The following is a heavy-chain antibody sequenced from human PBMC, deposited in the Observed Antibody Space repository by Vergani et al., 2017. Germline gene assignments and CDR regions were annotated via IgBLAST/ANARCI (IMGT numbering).Heavy chain of an antibody. D-gene: IGHD6-13*01. J-gene: IGHJ4*02. Sequence: QVQLQESGPGLVKPSETLSLTCTVSGGSIRSYYWSWIRQPPGKGLEWIGYIYYSGSTNYNPSLKSRVTISVDTSKNQFSLKLSSVTAADTAVYYCARSIGSSSWYGLDFDYWGQGTLVTVSS. CDR2: IYYSGST. CDR1: GGSIRSYY. CDR3: ARSIGSSSWYGLDFDY. V-gene: IGHV4-59*01.